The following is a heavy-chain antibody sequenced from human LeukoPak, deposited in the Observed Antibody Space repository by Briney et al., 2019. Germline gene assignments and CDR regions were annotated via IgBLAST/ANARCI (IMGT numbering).Heavy chain of an antibody. D-gene: IGHD3-22*01. CDR3: ARVAYYYDSSGYYDAFDI. CDR1: GFTFSSYE. Sequence: PGGSLRLSCAASGFTFSSYEMNWVRQAPGKGLEWVSYISSSGSTIYYADSVKGRFTISRDNAKNSLYLQMNSLRAEDTAVYYCARVAYYYDSSGYYDAFDIWGQGTMVTVSS. J-gene: IGHJ3*02. V-gene: IGHV3-48*03. CDR2: ISSSGSTI.